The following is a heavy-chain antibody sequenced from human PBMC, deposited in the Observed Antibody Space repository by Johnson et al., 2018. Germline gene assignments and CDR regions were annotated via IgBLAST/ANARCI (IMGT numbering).Heavy chain of an antibody. Sequence: PGRSLRLSCAASGFIFSSYVMHWVRQAPGKGLEWVAVISYDGSNKYYADSVKGRFTISRDNSKNTLYLQLNSLRAEDTAVYYCARILVVVAATYDAFDIWGQGTMVTVSS. CDR3: ARILVVVAATYDAFDI. V-gene: IGHV3-30-3*01. CDR1: GFIFSSYV. D-gene: IGHD2-15*01. J-gene: IGHJ3*02. CDR2: ISYDGSNK.